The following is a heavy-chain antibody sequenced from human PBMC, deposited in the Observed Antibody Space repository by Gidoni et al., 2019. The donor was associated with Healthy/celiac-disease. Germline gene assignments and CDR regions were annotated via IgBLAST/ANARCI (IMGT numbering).Heavy chain of an antibody. D-gene: IGHD6-19*01. J-gene: IGHJ4*01. Sequence: EVQLVESGGDLVQTGRSVRLSCTAYGFTFGDYAMRGFRRSQGKGLEWVGFIRSKAYGGTTEYAASVNCRFTISRDDSKSIAYLQMNSLRTEDTAVYYCTRDAPGVQWLVRSPSYYCGHGTLVPGSS. V-gene: IGHV3-49*03. CDR1: GFTFGDYA. CDR2: IRSKAYGGTT. CDR3: TRDAPGVQWLVRSPSYY.